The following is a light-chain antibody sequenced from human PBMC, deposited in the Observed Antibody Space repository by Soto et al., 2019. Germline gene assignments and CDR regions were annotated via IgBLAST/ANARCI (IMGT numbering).Light chain of an antibody. Sequence: VLTQPPSVSGAPGQRVTISCTGSSSNIGAGYDVHWYQQLPGTAPKLLIYGNSNRPSGVPDRFSGSKSGTSASLAITGLQAEDEADYYCQSYDSSLSAHVFGTGTKLTVL. CDR1: SSNIGAGYD. CDR2: GNS. J-gene: IGLJ1*01. CDR3: QSYDSSLSAHV. V-gene: IGLV1-40*01.